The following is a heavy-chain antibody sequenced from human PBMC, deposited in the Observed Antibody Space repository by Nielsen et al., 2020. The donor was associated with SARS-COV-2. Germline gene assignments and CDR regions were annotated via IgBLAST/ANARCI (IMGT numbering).Heavy chain of an antibody. J-gene: IGHJ4*02. V-gene: IGHV1-3*01. CDR3: ARGGLVVVDSFDY. CDR1: GYTFSNYA. D-gene: IGHD2-15*01. Sequence: ASVKVSCKASGYTFSNYAMHWVRQAPGQRLELMGWINAGYGNTKYSQKFQGRVTITRDTSASTAYLELSSLRSEDTAVYFGARGGLVVVDSFDYWGQGTLVTVSS. CDR2: INAGYGNT.